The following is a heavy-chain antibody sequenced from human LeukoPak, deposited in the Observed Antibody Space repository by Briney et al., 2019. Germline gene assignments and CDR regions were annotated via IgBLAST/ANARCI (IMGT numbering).Heavy chain of an antibody. CDR3: ARESSSWYAGYFDY. V-gene: IGHV3-23*01. CDR1: GFTFSSYA. J-gene: IGHJ4*02. D-gene: IGHD6-13*01. CDR2: ISGSGGST. Sequence: GGSLRLSCAASGFTFSSYAMSWVRQAPGKGLEWVSAISGSGGSTYYADSVKSRFTISRDNAKNSLYLQMNSLRAEDTAVYYCARESSSWYAGYFDYWGQGTLVTVSS.